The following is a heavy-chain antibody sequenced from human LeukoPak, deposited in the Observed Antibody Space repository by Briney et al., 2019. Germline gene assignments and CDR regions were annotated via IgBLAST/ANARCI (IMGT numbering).Heavy chain of an antibody. J-gene: IGHJ4*02. CDR1: GYTFTGYH. CDR3: AGDTGRDGYSFDY. V-gene: IGHV1-2*02. CDR2: IDPNSGGT. Sequence: ASVKISCKASGYTFTGYHMHWVRQAPGQGLEWMGWIDPNSGGTNFVQKFQGRVTITRDTSISTAYMELSRLRSDDTAVYYCAGDTGRDGYSFDYWGQGTLVTVSS. D-gene: IGHD5-24*01.